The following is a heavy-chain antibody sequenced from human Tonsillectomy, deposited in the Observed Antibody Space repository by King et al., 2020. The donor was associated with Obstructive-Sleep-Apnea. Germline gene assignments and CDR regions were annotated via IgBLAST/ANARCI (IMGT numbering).Heavy chain of an antibody. CDR3: TTLPYYYDSSGYYWIGFDY. J-gene: IGHJ4*02. Sequence: VQLVESGGGLVKPGGSLRLSCAASGFTFNKAWMSWVRQAPGKGLEWGGRIKSKTDGGRIDYAAPVKGRLTISRDDSKNMLYLQMNSLKTEDTAVYYCTTLPYYYDSSGYYWIGFDYWGQGTLVTVSS. CDR1: GFTFNKAW. CDR2: IKSKTDGGRI. D-gene: IGHD3-22*01. V-gene: IGHV3-15*01.